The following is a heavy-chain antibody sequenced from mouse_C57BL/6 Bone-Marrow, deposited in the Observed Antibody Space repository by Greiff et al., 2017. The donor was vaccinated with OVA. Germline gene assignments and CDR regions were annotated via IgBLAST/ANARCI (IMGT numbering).Heavy chain of an antibody. D-gene: IGHD2-12*01. J-gene: IGHJ4*01. CDR2: IYPGDGDT. CDR3: ARGSLLYRYYAMDY. Sequence: VKLQQSGPELVKPGASVKISCKASGYAFSSSWMNWVQQRPGKGLEWIGRIYPGDGDTNYNGKFKGKATLTADKSSSTAYMQLSSLTSEDSAVYFCARGSLLYRYYAMDYWGQGTSVTVSS. V-gene: IGHV1-82*01. CDR1: GYAFSSSW.